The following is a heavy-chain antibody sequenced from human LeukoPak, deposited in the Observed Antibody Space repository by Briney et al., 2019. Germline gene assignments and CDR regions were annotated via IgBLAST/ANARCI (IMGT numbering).Heavy chain of an antibody. D-gene: IGHD5-18*01. Sequence: ESGGSLRLSCAASGFTFSTYTMYWVRHPPGKRLEWVSIIGSSGGGIHYADSVKGRFTISRDNSKNALYLQMNSLRVEDTAVYYCAKDRQDTAMVWLLWGQGTMVTVSS. CDR3: AKDRQDTAMVWLL. CDR2: IGSSGGGI. V-gene: IGHV3-23*01. CDR1: GFTFSTYT. J-gene: IGHJ3*01.